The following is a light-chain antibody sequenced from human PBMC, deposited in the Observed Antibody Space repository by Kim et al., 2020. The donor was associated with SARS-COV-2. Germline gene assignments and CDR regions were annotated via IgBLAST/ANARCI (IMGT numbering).Light chain of an antibody. Sequence: SPGESATLPCGASQSVSSNYLAWYQQKPGLAPRLLIYDASSRATVIPDRFSGSGSGTDFTLTISRLEPEDVAVYYCQQYGSSPFTFGPGTKVDIK. J-gene: IGKJ3*01. V-gene: IGKV3D-20*01. CDR1: QSVSSNY. CDR2: DAS. CDR3: QQYGSSPFT.